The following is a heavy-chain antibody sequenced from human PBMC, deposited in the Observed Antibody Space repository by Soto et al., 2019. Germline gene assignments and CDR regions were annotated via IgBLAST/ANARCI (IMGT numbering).Heavy chain of an antibody. D-gene: IGHD6-19*01. CDR3: ASPREGQWLVFDH. V-gene: IGHV3-30*19. J-gene: IGHJ4*02. Sequence: GSLQLSCVVSGFTFSDFGMHWVRQSPGEGLAWVASISKDGLDRYYSESVKGRFTISRDDSKNTVFLQMNSLKVEDTAAYFCASPREGQWLVFDHWGQRTLVTVSS. CDR1: GFTFSDFG. CDR2: ISKDGLDR.